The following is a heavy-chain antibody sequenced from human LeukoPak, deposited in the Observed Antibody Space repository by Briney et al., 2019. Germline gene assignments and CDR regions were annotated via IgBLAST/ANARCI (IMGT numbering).Heavy chain of an antibody. CDR3: ARVANYYGSGSYYKSYYYYGMDV. CDR2: ISSSSSYI. CDR1: GFTFSSYS. D-gene: IGHD3-10*01. Sequence: GGSLRLSCAASGFTFSSYSMTWVRQAPGKVLEWVSSISSSSSYIYYADSEKGRFTISRDNAKNSLYLQMNSLRAEDTAVYYCARVANYYGSGSYYKSYYYYGMDVWGQGTTVTVSS. V-gene: IGHV3-21*04. J-gene: IGHJ6*02.